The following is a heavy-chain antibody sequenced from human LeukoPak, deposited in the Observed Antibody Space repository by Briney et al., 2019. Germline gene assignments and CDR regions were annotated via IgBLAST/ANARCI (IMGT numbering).Heavy chain of an antibody. CDR2: IYSDRST. CDR3: ARDSAFSSYSN. D-gene: IGHD2-15*01. J-gene: IGHJ1*01. V-gene: IGHV3-53*01. CDR1: GFTINNNY. Sequence: GGSLRLSCTASGFTINNNYMSWVRQAPGKGLEWVAIIYSDRSTYYPESVKGRFTISRDDSKNMLLLQMDSLRVEDTAIYYCARDSAFSSYSNWGQGTLVTVSP.